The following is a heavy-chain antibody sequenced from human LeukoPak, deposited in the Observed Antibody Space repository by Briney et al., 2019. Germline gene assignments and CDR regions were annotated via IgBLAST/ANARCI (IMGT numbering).Heavy chain of an antibody. Sequence: GGSLRLSCAASGFTFDDYGMSWVRQAPGKGLEWVSGINWNGGSTGYVDSVKGRFTISRDNAKNSLYLQMNSLRAEDAALYYCARDTRYFDSHFDYWGQGTLVTVSS. V-gene: IGHV3-20*04. CDR2: INWNGGST. D-gene: IGHD3-9*01. CDR1: GFTFDDYG. J-gene: IGHJ4*02. CDR3: ARDTRYFDSHFDY.